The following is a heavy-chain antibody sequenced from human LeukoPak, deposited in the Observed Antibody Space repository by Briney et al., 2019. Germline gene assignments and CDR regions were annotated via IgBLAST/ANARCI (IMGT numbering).Heavy chain of an antibody. J-gene: IGHJ4*02. CDR1: GFTFSSYG. CDR2: IWYDGSNK. D-gene: IGHD3-10*01. Sequence: GGSLRLSCAASGFTFSSYGMHWVRQAPGKGLEWVAVIWYDGSNKYYADSVKGRFTISRDNSKNTLYLQMNSLRAEDTAVYYCARDISWDGSGLEDLGYWGQGTLVTVSS. CDR3: ARDISWDGSGLEDLGY. V-gene: IGHV3-33*01.